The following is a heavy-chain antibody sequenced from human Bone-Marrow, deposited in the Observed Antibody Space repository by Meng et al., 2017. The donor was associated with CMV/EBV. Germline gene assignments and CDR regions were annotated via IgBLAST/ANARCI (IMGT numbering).Heavy chain of an antibody. D-gene: IGHD2-2*01. Sequence: GGPLRLSCAASGFTFSSYWMHWVRQAPGKGLVWVSRINSDGSSTSYADSVKGRFTISRDNAKNTLYLQMNSLRAEDTAVYYCARAVVVPATTDYWGQGTRVTVSS. CDR3: ARAVVVPATTDY. CDR1: GFTFSSYW. J-gene: IGHJ4*02. CDR2: INSDGSST. V-gene: IGHV3-74*01.